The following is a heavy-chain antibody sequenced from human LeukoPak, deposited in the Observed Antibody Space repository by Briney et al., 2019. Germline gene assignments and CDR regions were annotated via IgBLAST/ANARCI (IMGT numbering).Heavy chain of an antibody. CDR3: AKQLGYCSDGSCYFPY. CDR2: VSGSGVGT. Sequence: GGSLRLSCAASGFTFSSYTMSWVRQAPGKGLEWVSVVSGSGVGTYYADSVKGRFTISRDNSKNTLFLQMNSLRAEDTAVYYCAKQLGYCSDGSCYFPYWGQGTLVTVSS. V-gene: IGHV3-23*01. D-gene: IGHD2-15*01. CDR1: GFTFSSYT. J-gene: IGHJ4*02.